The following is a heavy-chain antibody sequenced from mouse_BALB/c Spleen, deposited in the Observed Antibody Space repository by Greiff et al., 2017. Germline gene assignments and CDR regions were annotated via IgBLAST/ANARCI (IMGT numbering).Heavy chain of an antibody. J-gene: IGHJ1*01. Sequence: QVQLKQSGAELMKPGASVKISCKATGYTFSSYWIEWVKQRPGHGLEWIGEILPGSGSTNYNEKFKGKATFTADTSSNTAYMQLSSLTSEDSAVYYCARGDYYGSSRYWYFDVWGAGTTVTVSS. CDR2: ILPGSGST. CDR3: ARGDYYGSSRYWYFDV. D-gene: IGHD1-1*01. CDR1: GYTFSSYW. V-gene: IGHV1-9*01.